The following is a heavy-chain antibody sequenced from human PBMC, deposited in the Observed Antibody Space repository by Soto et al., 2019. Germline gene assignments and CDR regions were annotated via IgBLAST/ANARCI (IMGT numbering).Heavy chain of an antibody. CDR3: ARGIADLED. J-gene: IGHJ4*02. CDR1: GFTFSSYH. V-gene: IGHV3-21*01. D-gene: IGHD3-3*01. CDR2: ISIGSTDI. Sequence: PGGTLRLSCAASGFTFSSYHMNWVRQAPGKGLEWVSSISIGSTDIFYSDSVKGRFSISRDNAKNSLYLQMNSLRAEDTAVYYCARGIADLEDWGQGTLVTVSS.